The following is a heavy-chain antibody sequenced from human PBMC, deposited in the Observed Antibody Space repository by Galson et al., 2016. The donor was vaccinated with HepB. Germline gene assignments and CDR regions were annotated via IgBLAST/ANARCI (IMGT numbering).Heavy chain of an antibody. CDR1: GLIFNNFA. D-gene: IGHD3-10*01. Sequence: SLRLSCAASGLIFNNFAMSWVRQAPGKGLEWLSGISGSGGITYYTDSVKGRFTISRDNANNTLYLEMKSLRAEDTALYYCAKDPSWGFGEFMYYFDSWGKGTLVTVSS. V-gene: IGHV3-23*01. CDR3: AKDPSWGFGEFMYYFDS. CDR2: ISGSGGIT. J-gene: IGHJ4*02.